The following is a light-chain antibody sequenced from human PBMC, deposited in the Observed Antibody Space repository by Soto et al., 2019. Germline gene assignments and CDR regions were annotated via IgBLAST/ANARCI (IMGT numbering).Light chain of an antibody. V-gene: IGKV1-6*01. CDR1: QGVGRD. CDR2: HAS. CDR3: LQDYSNPLT. Sequence: AIQMTQSPSSLSASVGDRVIITCRASQGVGRDLGWYQQKPRKAPRLLIYHASTLLSGVPSRCSGRGSGTDFTLTIASLQPEDFATYFCLQDYSNPLTFGGGTKV. J-gene: IGKJ4*01.